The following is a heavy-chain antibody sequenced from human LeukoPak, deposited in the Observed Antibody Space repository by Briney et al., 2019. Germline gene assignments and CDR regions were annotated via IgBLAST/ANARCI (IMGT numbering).Heavy chain of an antibody. J-gene: IGHJ4*02. CDR3: AKLGRNYFDY. D-gene: IGHD3-10*01. CDR2: IRYDGSNK. Sequence: GGSLRLSCAASGFTFSSYGMHWVRQAPGKGLEWVAFIRYDGSNKYYADSVKGRFTFSRDNAKNSLYLQMNSLRAEDTAVYYCAKLGRNYFDYWGQGTLVTVSS. CDR1: GFTFSSYG. V-gene: IGHV3-30*02.